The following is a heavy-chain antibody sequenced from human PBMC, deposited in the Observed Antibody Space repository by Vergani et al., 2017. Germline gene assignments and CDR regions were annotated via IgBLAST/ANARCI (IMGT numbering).Heavy chain of an antibody. V-gene: IGHV4-39*07. CDR1: GGSISSSSYY. CDR3: ARDQVGATRPAGHDAFDI. Sequence: QLQLQESGPGLVKPSETLSLTCTVSGGSISSSSYYWGWIRQPPGKGLEWIESIYYSGSTYYNPSLKSRVTISVDTSKNQFSLKLSSVTAADTAVYYCARDQVGATRPAGHDAFDIWGQGTMVTVSS. CDR2: IYYSGST. J-gene: IGHJ3*02. D-gene: IGHD1-26*01.